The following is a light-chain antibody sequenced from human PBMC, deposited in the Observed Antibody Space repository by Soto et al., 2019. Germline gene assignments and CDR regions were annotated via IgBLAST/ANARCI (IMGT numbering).Light chain of an antibody. CDR3: QQRSSWPT. J-gene: IGKJ2*01. Sequence: EIVLTQSPATLSLSPGERATLSCRASQSVNSYLAWYQQKCGQAPRLLIYDTSNRATGIPDRFSGSGSGTDFTLTISSLEPEDFAVYCCQQRSSWPTFGQGTRLEIK. V-gene: IGKV3-11*01. CDR2: DTS. CDR1: QSVNSY.